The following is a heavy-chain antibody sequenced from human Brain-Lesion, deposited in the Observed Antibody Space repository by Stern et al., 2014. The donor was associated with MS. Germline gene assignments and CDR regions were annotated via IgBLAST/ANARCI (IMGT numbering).Heavy chain of an antibody. CDR1: GGSISSSTYY. CDR2: ISFSGFT. J-gene: IGHJ4*02. D-gene: IGHD1-26*01. V-gene: IGHV4-39*01. Sequence: QLVQSGPGLVNPSETLSLTCTASGGSISSSTYYRAWIRQPPGKGLEWLGHISFSGFTHYTPPLTTPITISVDMAKNQFSLTLSSVTAADTAIYYCARHDSVPRPSQLYSARDRGPGYFDYWGQGTLVTVSS. CDR3: ARHDSVPRPSQLYSARDRGPGYFDY.